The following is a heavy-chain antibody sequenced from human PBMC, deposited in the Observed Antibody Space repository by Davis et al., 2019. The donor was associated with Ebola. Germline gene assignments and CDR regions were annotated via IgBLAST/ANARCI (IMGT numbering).Heavy chain of an antibody. V-gene: IGHV3-15*01. D-gene: IGHD6-6*01. Sequence: GESLKISCAASGFTFRSWDMNWVCQAPGKGREGVGRIKSRGAGGTTDHAPPVRDRFIISRDESRNTVYLQMTSLIIEDTAVYFCTTDRGIAFRPLFDCWGQGTLVTVSS. CDR2: IKSRGAGGTT. CDR1: GFTFRSWD. J-gene: IGHJ4*02. CDR3: TTDRGIAFRPLFDC.